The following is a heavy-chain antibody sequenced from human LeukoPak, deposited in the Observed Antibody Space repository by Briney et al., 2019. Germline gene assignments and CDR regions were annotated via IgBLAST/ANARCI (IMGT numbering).Heavy chain of an antibody. V-gene: IGHV1-46*01. J-gene: IGHJ4*02. CDR3: ARTTVVTPLFDY. Sequence: ASVNVSCKASGYTFTSYYMHWVRQAPGQGLEWMGIINPSGGSTSYAQKFQGRVTMTRDTSTSTVYMELSSLRSEDTAVYYCARTTVVTPLFDYWGQGTLVTVSS. CDR1: GYTFTSYY. D-gene: IGHD4-23*01. CDR2: INPSGGST.